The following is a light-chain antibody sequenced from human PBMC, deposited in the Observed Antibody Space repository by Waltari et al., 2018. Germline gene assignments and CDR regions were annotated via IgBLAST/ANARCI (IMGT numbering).Light chain of an antibody. CDR3: AVWDDSLSGRM. CDR2: SDH. V-gene: IGLV1-44*01. Sequence: QSVLTQPPSASGTPGQGVTISCSGSNSNIGSNTVSWYQQFPGTAPQLLIHSDHQRPSGVPDRFSASKSGTSASLAISGLQSEDEAHYLCAVWDDSLSGRMFGGGTKVTVL. CDR1: NSNIGSNT. J-gene: IGLJ3*02.